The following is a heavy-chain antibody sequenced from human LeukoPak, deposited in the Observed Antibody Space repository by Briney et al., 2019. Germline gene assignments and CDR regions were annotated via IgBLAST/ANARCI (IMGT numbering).Heavy chain of an antibody. V-gene: IGHV3-15*01. CDR3: ATGIAVVTPSPDY. J-gene: IGHJ4*02. CDR2: IKSKTDGGTT. D-gene: IGHD4-23*01. Sequence: PGGSLRLSCAASGFTFSNAWMSWVRQAPGKGLEWVGRIKSKTDGGTTDYAAPVKGRFTISRDDSKNTVYLQMNSLKTEDTAVYYCATGIAVVTPSPDYWGQGTLVTVSS. CDR1: GFTFSNAW.